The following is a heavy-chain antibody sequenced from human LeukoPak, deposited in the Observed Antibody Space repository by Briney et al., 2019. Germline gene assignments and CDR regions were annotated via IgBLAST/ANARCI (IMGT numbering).Heavy chain of an antibody. D-gene: IGHD2-8*01. CDR3: ATRYCTISACRAASYKSFDV. Sequence: GGSLRLSCAASGFTFSSYAMHWVRQAPGKGLEWVAVIPYDGSNKYYADSVKGRFTISRDNSKNTLYLQMNSLRAEDTAVYYCATRYCTISACRAASYKSFDVWGKGTTVTVSS. V-gene: IGHV3-30-3*01. J-gene: IGHJ6*04. CDR2: IPYDGSNK. CDR1: GFTFSSYA.